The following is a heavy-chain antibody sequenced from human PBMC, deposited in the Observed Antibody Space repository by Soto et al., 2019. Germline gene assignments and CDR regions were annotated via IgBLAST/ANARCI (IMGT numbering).Heavy chain of an antibody. D-gene: IGHD2-8*01. CDR3: TRDPLRVSLSQTYGMDV. J-gene: IGHJ6*02. CDR2: ISSTTTTI. CDR1: GFAFSSFS. Sequence: LQLVESGGGLVQPGGSLRLSCAASGFAFSSFSMNWVRQAPGKGLEWISYISSTTTTIYYADSVKGRFTISRDSAENSLNLQMNSLRDEDTAVYYCTRDPLRVSLSQTYGMDVWGQGTTVTVSS. V-gene: IGHV3-48*02.